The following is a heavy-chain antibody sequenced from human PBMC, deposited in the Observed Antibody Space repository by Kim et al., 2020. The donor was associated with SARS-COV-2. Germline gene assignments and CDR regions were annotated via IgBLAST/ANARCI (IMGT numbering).Heavy chain of an antibody. Sequence: GGSLRLSCAASGFTFDDYTMHWVRQPQGKGLEWVSLISWDGGSTYYADSVQGRFTISTDNSTKSLYLQMNSLRTEDTAFFYCAKTATTAVAGDSYDGM. CDR2: ISWDGGST. V-gene: IGHV3-43*01. J-gene: IGHJ6*01. CDR3: AKTATTAVAGDSYDGM. D-gene: IGHD4-17*01. CDR1: GFTFDDYT.